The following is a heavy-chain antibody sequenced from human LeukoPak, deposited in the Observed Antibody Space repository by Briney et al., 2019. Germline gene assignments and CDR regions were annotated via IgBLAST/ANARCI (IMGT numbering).Heavy chain of an antibody. V-gene: IGHV3-21*01. CDR3: ARDWSSELYCGGDCYSGWFDP. CDR1: GFTFSSYS. CDR2: ISSSSSYI. Sequence: GGSLRLSCAASGFTFSSYSMNWVRQAPGKGLEWVSSISSSSSYINYADSVKGRFTISRDNAKNSLYLQMNSLRAEDTAVYYCARDWSSELYCGGDCYSGWFDPWGQGTLATVSS. J-gene: IGHJ5*02. D-gene: IGHD2-21*02.